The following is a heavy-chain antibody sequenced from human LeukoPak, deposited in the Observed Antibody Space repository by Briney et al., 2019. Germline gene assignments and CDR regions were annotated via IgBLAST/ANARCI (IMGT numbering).Heavy chain of an antibody. CDR1: GFTFSSYS. CDR3: ARWENYYDSSGYPDY. J-gene: IGHJ4*02. V-gene: IGHV3-48*01. CDR2: ISSSSSTI. Sequence: GGSLRLSCAASGFTFSSYSMNWVRQAPGKGLEWVSYISSSSSTIYYADSVKGRFTISRDNSKNTPYLQMNSLRAEDTAVYYCARWENYYDSSGYPDYWGQGTLVTVSS. D-gene: IGHD3-22*01.